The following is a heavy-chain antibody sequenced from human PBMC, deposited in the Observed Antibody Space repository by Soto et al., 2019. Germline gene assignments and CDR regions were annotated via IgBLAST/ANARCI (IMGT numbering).Heavy chain of an antibody. CDR2: TYYRSKWYN. D-gene: IGHD6-13*01. Sequence: SQTLSLTCAISGDSVSSNSAAWNWIRQSPSRGLERLGRTYYRSKWYNDYAVSVKSRITINPDTSKNQFSLQLNSVTPEDTAVYYCARSFGSSWTGATWIFDYWGQGTLVTVSS. CDR1: GDSVSSNSAA. V-gene: IGHV6-1*01. J-gene: IGHJ4*02. CDR3: ARSFGSSWTGATWIFDY.